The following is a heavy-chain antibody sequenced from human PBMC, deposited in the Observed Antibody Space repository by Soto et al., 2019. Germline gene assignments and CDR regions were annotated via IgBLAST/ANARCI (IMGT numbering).Heavy chain of an antibody. CDR2: IRSKANSYAT. V-gene: IGHV3-73*01. D-gene: IGHD5-18*01. CDR3: TSRNVDTAMVTVYYYGMDV. CDR1: GFTFSGSA. J-gene: IGHJ6*02. Sequence: GGSLRLSCAAPGFTFSGSAMHWVRQASGKGLEWVGRIRSKANSYATAYAASVKGRFTISRDDSKNTEYLQMNSLKTEDTAVYYCTSRNVDTAMVTVYYYGMDVWGQGT.